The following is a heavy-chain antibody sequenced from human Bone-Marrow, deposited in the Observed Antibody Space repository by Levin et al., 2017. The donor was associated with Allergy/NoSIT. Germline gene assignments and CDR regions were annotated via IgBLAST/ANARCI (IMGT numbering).Heavy chain of an antibody. V-gene: IGHV4-59*08. Sequence: SETLSLTCTVSGGSISGYYWSWIRQSPGKRLEWIGYISYNGRTDYNPSLRSRVSTSVDTSKNQFSLNLRSVTAADTAVYFCARVVDRGGYTLGWGSSDYWGQGALVTVSS. CDR2: ISYNGRT. J-gene: IGHJ4*02. CDR3: ARVVDRGGYTLGWGSSDY. CDR1: GGSISGYY. D-gene: IGHD5-24*01.